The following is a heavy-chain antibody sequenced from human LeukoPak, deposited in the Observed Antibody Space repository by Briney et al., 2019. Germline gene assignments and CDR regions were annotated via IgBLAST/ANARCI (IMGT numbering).Heavy chain of an antibody. CDR1: GGTFSSYA. J-gene: IGHJ6*03. CDR2: IIPIFGTA. D-gene: IGHD5-18*01. V-gene: IGHV1-69*05. Sequence: SVKVSCKACGGTFSSYAISWVRQAPGQGLEWMGRIIPIFGTANYAQKFQGRVTITTDESTSTAYMELSSLRSEDTAVYYCASRSGRGYSYGPRDYYMDVWGKGTTVTVSS. CDR3: ASRSGRGYSYGPRDYYMDV.